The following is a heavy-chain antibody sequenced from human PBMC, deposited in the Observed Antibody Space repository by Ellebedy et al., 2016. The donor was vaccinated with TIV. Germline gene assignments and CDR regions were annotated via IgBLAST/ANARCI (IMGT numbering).Heavy chain of an antibody. V-gene: IGHV3-33*01. D-gene: IGHD1-26*01. CDR1: GFTFSSYG. J-gene: IGHJ6*02. CDR3: ARDRGGLLPYYGMDV. CDR2: IWYDGSNK. Sequence: GESLKISXAASGFTFSSYGMHWVRQAPGKGLEWVAVIWYDGSNKYYADSVKGRFTISRDNSKNTLYLQMNSLRAEDTAVYYCARDRGGLLPYYGMDVWGQGTTVTVSS.